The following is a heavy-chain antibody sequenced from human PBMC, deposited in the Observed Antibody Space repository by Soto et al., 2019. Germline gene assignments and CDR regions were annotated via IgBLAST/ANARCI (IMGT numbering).Heavy chain of an antibody. CDR2: IKEDGIDK. CDR1: GFTFRSYL. D-gene: IGHD6-13*01. J-gene: IGHJ4*02. Sequence: PGGSLRLSCAASGFTFRSYLMSWVRQAPGKGLEWVANIKEDGIDKYYVDSAKGRFTISRDNAKNSLYLQMNSLRADDTAVYYCARKVHSSSWYFDSWGQGPMITVYS. CDR3: ARKVHSSSWYFDS. V-gene: IGHV3-7*03.